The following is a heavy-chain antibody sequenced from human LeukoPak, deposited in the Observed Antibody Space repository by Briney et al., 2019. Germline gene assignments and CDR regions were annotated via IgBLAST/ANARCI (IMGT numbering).Heavy chain of an antibody. D-gene: IGHD3-10*01. CDR2: IKQDGSDK. Sequence: GGSLRLSCAASGFTFSSYWMSWVRQAPGKGLEWVANIKQDGSDKYYVDSVKGRFTISRDNAKNSLYLQTNGLRAEDTAVYYCARAYGSGRPHYWGQGTLVTVSS. J-gene: IGHJ4*02. CDR3: ARAYGSGRPHY. CDR1: GFTFSSYW. V-gene: IGHV3-7*01.